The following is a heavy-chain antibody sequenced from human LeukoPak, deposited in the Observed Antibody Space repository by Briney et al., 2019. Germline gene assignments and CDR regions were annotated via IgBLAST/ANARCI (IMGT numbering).Heavy chain of an antibody. J-gene: IGHJ4*02. CDR2: IKSKTDGGTT. V-gene: IGHV3-15*01. CDR3: TTTGRFGELYR. Sequence: GGSLRLSCEASGSTSDNYAVSWVRQAPGKGLEWVGRIKSKTDGGTTDYAAPVKGRFTISRDDSKNTLYLQMNSLKTEDTAVYYCTTTGRFGELYRWGQGTLVTVSS. D-gene: IGHD3-10*01. CDR1: GSTSDNYA.